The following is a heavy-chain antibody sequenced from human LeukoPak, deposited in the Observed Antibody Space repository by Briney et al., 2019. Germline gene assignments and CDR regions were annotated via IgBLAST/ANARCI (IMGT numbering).Heavy chain of an antibody. J-gene: IGHJ6*03. Sequence: GGSPRLSCAASGLTFRSYGMHWVRQAPGKGLEWVTFIRYDGTNKYYADSVKGRFTISRDNSKNTLSLQMNSLRAEDTAVYYCAKDTVVVGCMDVWGKGTTVIVSS. V-gene: IGHV3-30*02. D-gene: IGHD2-15*01. CDR1: GLTFRSYG. CDR3: AKDTVVVGCMDV. CDR2: IRYDGTNK.